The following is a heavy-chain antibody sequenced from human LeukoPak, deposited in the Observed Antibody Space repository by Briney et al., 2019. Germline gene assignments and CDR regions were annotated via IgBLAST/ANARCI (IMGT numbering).Heavy chain of an antibody. Sequence: SETLSLTCAVYGGSFSGYYWSWIRQPPGEGLEWIGEINHSGSTNYNPSLKSRVTISVDTSKNQFSLKLSSVTAADTAVYYCARGSIAARLRWFDPWGQGTLVTVSS. CDR1: GGSFSGYY. CDR2: INHSGST. CDR3: ARGSIAARLRWFDP. J-gene: IGHJ5*02. D-gene: IGHD6-6*01. V-gene: IGHV4-34*01.